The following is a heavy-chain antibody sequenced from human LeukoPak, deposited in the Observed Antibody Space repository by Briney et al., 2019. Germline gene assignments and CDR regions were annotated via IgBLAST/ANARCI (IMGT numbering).Heavy chain of an antibody. V-gene: IGHV3-33*01. D-gene: IGHD3-10*01. CDR2: IWYDGSNR. J-gene: IGHJ4*02. CDR3: ASWRGSGSYGGYFDY. CDR1: GFTFSSYG. Sequence: GGSLRLSCAASGFTFSSYGMYWVRQAPGKGLEWVALIWYDGSNRYCADSVKGRFTISRDNSKNTLYLQMNSLRAEDTAVYYCASWRGSGSYGGYFDYWGQGALVTVSS.